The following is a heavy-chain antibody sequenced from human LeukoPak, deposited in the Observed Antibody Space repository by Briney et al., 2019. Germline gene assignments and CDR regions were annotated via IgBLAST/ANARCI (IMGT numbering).Heavy chain of an antibody. CDR1: GFTFSNYW. Sequence: GGSLRLPCAASGFTFSNYWMHWVRQAPGKGLVWVSLVNSDGTTTNYADSVKGRFTISRDNAKNMVHLQMSSLRVEDTAVYYCVGDDHTWGQGTLVTVSS. J-gene: IGHJ4*02. CDR3: VGDDHT. V-gene: IGHV3-74*01. CDR2: VNSDGTTT.